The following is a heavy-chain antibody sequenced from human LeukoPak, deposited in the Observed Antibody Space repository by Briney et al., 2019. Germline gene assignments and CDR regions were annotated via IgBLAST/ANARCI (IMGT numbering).Heavy chain of an antibody. J-gene: IGHJ3*02. D-gene: IGHD6-6*01. CDR1: GYSFTSYW. V-gene: IGHV5-51*01. CDR2: IYPGDSDT. Sequence: GESLKISCKGSGYSFTSYWIGWVRQMPGKGLEWMGIIYPGDSDTRYSPSFQGQVTISADKSISTAYLQWSSLKASDTAMYYCASPIQVSGYSSSRGYAFDIWGQGTMVTVSS. CDR3: ASPIQVSGYSSSRGYAFDI.